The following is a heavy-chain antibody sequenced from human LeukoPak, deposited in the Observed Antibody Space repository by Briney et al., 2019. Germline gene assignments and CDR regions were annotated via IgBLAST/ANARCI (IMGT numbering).Heavy chain of an antibody. V-gene: IGHV1-2*02. J-gene: IGHJ3*02. CDR1: GYIFTGYY. Sequence: ASVKVSCKASGYIFTGYYMHWVRQAPGQGLEWMGWINPNNGGTNSAQKFQGRVTMTRDTSISTAYMELSRLTSDDTAVYYCARQLTYYYDSAGRYAFEIWGQGTILTVSA. CDR2: INPNNGGT. CDR3: ARQLTYYYDSAGRYAFEI. D-gene: IGHD3-22*01.